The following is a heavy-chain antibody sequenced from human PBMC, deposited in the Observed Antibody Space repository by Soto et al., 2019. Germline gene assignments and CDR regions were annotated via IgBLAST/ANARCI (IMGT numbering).Heavy chain of an antibody. CDR2: IYYSGST. V-gene: IGHV4-59*01. CDR3: AAYDFWSGTIDY. J-gene: IGHJ4*02. Sequence: SETLSLTCTVSGGSISSYYWSWIRQPPGKGLEWIGYIYYSGSTNYNPSLKSRVTISVDTSKNQFSLKLSSVTAADTAVYYCAAYDFWSGTIDYWGQGTLVTGSS. CDR1: GGSISSYY. D-gene: IGHD3-3*01.